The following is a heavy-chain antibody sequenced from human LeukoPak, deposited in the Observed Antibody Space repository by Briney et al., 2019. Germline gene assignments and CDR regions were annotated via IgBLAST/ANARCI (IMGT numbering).Heavy chain of an antibody. CDR2: INHSGRT. D-gene: IGHD3-22*01. CDR3: ARGPSYSSGPDY. J-gene: IGHJ4*02. Sequence: SETLSLTCAVYGGSFSGYYWSWIRQPPGKGLEWIGEINHSGRTNYNPSLKSRVTISVDTSKNQFSLKLSSVTAADTAVYYCARGPSYSSGPDYWGQGTLVTVSS. V-gene: IGHV4-34*01. CDR1: GGSFSGYY.